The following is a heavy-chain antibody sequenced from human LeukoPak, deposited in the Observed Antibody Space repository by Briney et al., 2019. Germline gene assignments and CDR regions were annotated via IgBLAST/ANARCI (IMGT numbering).Heavy chain of an antibody. J-gene: IGHJ4*02. V-gene: IGHV3-21*01. D-gene: IGHD3-22*01. CDR3: ARDMAPDYYDSSGYSQVGDY. CDR2: ISSSSSYI. CDR1: GFTFSSYS. Sequence: GSLRLSCAASGFTFSSYSMNWVRQAPGKGLEWVSSISSSSSYIYYADSVKGRFTISRDNAKNSLYLQMNSLRAEDTAVYYCARDMAPDYYDSSGYSQVGDYWGQGTLVTVSS.